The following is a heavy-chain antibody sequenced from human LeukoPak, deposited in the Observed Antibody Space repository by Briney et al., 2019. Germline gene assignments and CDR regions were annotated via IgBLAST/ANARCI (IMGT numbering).Heavy chain of an antibody. V-gene: IGHV3-30*03. D-gene: IGHD5-12*01. CDR1: VFTHCSFG. J-gene: IGHJ4*02. Sequence: PGRSLSLSCAASVFTHCSFGMHCVRDAPGRGLEWAAVVSCEGSNQYCADSVKGRFTIYRDNSKNALYLQMNSLRVEHTAVYYCLAYSGYEIYWGQGTLVTVSS. CDR2: VSCEGSNQ. CDR3: LAYSGYEIY.